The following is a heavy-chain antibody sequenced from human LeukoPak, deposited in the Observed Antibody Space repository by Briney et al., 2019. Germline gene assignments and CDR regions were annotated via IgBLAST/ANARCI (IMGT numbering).Heavy chain of an antibody. V-gene: IGHV1-2*02. CDR2: INPNSGGT. CDR3: ARGTVYASGIDY. J-gene: IGHJ4*02. CDR1: GYTFTGYY. D-gene: IGHD2-8*01. Sequence: ASVKVSCKASGYTFTGYYMHWVRQAPGQGLEWMGRINPNSGGTNYAQKFQGRVTMTRDTSISTAYMELSRLRSDDTAVYYCARGTVYASGIDYWGQGTLVTVSS.